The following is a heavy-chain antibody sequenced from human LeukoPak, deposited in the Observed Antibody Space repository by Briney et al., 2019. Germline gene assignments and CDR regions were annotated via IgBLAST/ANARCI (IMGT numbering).Heavy chain of an antibody. CDR1: GGSISSTSYY. Sequence: SETLSLTCAVSGGSISSTSYYWDYIRQSPGEGLEWIGSIYYSGRTYYNPSLESRITISVDTSRNQFSLKLTSLTAADAAVYYCASGHSSGYYYYYYGMDVWGQGTTVTVSS. D-gene: IGHD3-22*01. V-gene: IGHV4-39*01. CDR2: IYYSGRT. J-gene: IGHJ6*02. CDR3: ASGHSSGYYYYYYGMDV.